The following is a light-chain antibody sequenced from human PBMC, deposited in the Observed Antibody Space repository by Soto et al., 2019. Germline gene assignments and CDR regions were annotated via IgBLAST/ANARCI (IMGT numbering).Light chain of an antibody. J-gene: IGLJ2*01. CDR1: SSDVGGHNY. CDR3: SSYAGSNILI. V-gene: IGLV2-8*01. CDR2: EVS. Sequence: QSVLTQPPSASGSPGQSVTISCTGTSSDVGGHNYVSWYQQHPGKAPKLMIYEVSERPSGVPDRFSGSKSGNTASLTVSGLQAEDEGDYYCSSYAGSNILIFGGGTKLTVL.